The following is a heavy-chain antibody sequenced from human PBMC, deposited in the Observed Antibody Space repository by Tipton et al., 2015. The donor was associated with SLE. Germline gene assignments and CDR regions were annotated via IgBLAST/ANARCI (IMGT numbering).Heavy chain of an antibody. CDR2: INWNGGST. J-gene: IGHJ5*02. V-gene: IGHV3-20*04. Sequence: SLRLSCAASGFTFDDYGMSWVRQAPGKGLEWVSGINWNGGSTGYADSVKGRFTISRDNAKNSLYLQMNSLRAEDTALYYCARDSPYYYGSGSFNWFDPWGQGTLVTVSS. CDR3: ARDSPYYYGSGSFNWFDP. CDR1: GFTFDDYG. D-gene: IGHD3-10*01.